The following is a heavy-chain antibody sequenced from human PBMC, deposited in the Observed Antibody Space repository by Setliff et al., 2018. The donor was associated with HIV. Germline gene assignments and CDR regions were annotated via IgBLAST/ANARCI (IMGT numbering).Heavy chain of an antibody. CDR3: ARGTYYYETSGYHYDKTWAGTCFDY. Sequence: SETLSLTCTVSGGSISSRAYYWGWIRQPPGKGLEWIGSIFYSGSTYYNPSLKSRVTISVDTSKNQFSLKLTSVTAADTAVYYCARGTYYYETSGYHYDKTWAGTCFDYWGQGTLVTVSS. J-gene: IGHJ4*02. V-gene: IGHV4-39*07. CDR2: IFYSGST. D-gene: IGHD3-22*01. CDR1: GGSISSRAYY.